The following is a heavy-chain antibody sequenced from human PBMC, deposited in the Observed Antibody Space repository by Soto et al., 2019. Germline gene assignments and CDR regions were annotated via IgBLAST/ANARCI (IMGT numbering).Heavy chain of an antibody. Sequence: ASVKVSCKTSGYTFINFGITWVRQAPGQGLEWVGKIRGYNGDTNYAPKLQGRVTMTTDTSTSTAYLELGTLRSDDTAVYYCARGRLRNPDYWGRGTLDTVS. D-gene: IGHD2-15*01. V-gene: IGHV1-18*04. CDR1: GYTFINFG. J-gene: IGHJ4*02. CDR2: IRGYNGDT. CDR3: ARGRLRNPDY.